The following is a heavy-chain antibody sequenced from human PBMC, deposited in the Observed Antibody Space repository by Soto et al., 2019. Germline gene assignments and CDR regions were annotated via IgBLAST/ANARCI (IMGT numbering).Heavy chain of an antibody. J-gene: IGHJ4*02. V-gene: IGHV3-23*01. CDR1: RFTFNKYA. CDR2: ISGSGAST. D-gene: IGHD3-16*01. Sequence: GGSLRLSCVASRFTFNKYALAWVRQAPGKGLEWVSAISGSGASTYDADSVRGRFTISRDNSNNTLYLQMNSLRAEDTAVYYCAKTPGVITVITSFYHWGQGTPVTVSS. CDR3: AKTPGVITVITSFYH.